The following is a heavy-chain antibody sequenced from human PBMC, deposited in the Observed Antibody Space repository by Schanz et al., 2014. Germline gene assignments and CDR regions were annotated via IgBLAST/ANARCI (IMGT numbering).Heavy chain of an antibody. CDR3: ARNRGSGGQNWYFDL. CDR2: IYIGGNT. Sequence: EVHLLESGGGLVEPGGSLRLSCATSGFSLDIFAVSWVRQAPGKGLEWVSFIYIGGNTYYADSVKGRFTISRDNSKNTVYIQMNSLRADDTAVYYCARNRGSGGQNWYFDLWGRGTLVTVSS. D-gene: IGHD1-26*01. CDR1: GFSLDIFA. V-gene: IGHV3-66*01. J-gene: IGHJ2*01.